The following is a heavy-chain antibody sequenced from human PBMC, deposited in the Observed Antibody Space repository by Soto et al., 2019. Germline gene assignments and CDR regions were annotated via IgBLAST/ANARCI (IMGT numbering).Heavy chain of an antibody. Sequence: SETLSLTCAVYGGSFSGYYWSWIRQPPGKGLEWIGEINHSGSTNYNPSLKSRVTISVDTSKNQISLKLSSVTAADTAVYYCARGQYVTIFGVVPSRGKTWFDPWGQGTLVTVSS. V-gene: IGHV4-34*01. D-gene: IGHD3-3*01. J-gene: IGHJ5*02. CDR3: ARGQYVTIFGVVPSRGKTWFDP. CDR1: GGSFSGYY. CDR2: INHSGST.